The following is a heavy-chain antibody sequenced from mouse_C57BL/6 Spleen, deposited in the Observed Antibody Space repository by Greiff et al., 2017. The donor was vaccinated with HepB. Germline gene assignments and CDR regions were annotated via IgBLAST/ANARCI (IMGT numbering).Heavy chain of an antibody. D-gene: IGHD1-1*01. CDR2: IDPEDGDT. J-gene: IGHJ2*01. V-gene: IGHV14-1*01. CDR3: TSYGSSPYYFDY. CDR1: GFNIKDYY. Sequence: VQLQQSGAELVRPGASVKLSCTASGFNIKDYYMHWVKQRPEQGLEWIGRIDPEDGDTEYAPKFQGKATMTADTSSNTAYMQLSSLTSEDTAVYYGTSYGSSPYYFDYWGQGTPLTVSS.